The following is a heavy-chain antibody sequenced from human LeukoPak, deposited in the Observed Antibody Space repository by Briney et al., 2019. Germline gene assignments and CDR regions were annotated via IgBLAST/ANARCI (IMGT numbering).Heavy chain of an antibody. V-gene: IGHV1-2*02. CDR3: AKDCLGYCSGGRNH. CDR1: GYTFTGYY. J-gene: IGHJ5*02. Sequence: GASVKVSCKASGYTFTGYYMHWVRQAPGQGLEWMGWINPNSGGTNYAQKFQGRVTMTRDTSISTAYMELSRLRSDDTAVYYCAKDCLGYCSGGRNHWGQGTLVTVSS. CDR2: INPNSGGT. D-gene: IGHD2-15*01.